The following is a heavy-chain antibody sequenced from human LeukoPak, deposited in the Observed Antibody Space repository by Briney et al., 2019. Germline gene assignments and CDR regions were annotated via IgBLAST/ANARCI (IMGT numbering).Heavy chain of an antibody. D-gene: IGHD3-3*01. CDR2: IYYSGST. CDR1: GYSISSGYY. Sequence: PSETLSLTCTVSGYSISSGYYWGWIRQPPGKGLEWIGSIYYSGSTYYNPSLKSRVTISVDTSKNQFSLKLSSVTAADTAVYYCARVREWLQSWGQGTLVTVSS. CDR3: ARVREWLQS. V-gene: IGHV4-38-2*02. J-gene: IGHJ5*02.